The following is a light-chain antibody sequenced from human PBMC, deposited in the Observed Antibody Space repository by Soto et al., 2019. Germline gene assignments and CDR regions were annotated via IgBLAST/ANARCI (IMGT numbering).Light chain of an antibody. CDR3: SSYTTSSTYL. CDR1: GSDVGGYNF. J-gene: IGLJ3*02. CDR2: DDS. Sequence: QSALTQPASVSGSHGQSITISCTGTGSDVGGYNFVSWFQHHPGKAPKLIIFDDSSRPSGVSDRFSGSKSGNTASLTISGLQAEDEADYYCSSYTTSSTYLFGGGTELTVL. V-gene: IGLV2-14*03.